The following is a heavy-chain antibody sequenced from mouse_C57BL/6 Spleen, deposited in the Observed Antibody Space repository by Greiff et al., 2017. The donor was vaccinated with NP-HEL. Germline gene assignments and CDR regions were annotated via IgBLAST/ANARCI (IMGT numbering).Heavy chain of an antibody. CDR3: ARSPYGYYVAY. CDR2: IHPNSGST. J-gene: IGHJ3*01. Sequence: VQLQQSGAELVKPGASVKLSCKASGYTFTSYWMHWVKQRPGQGLEWIGMIHPNSGSTNYNEKFKSKATLNADKSSSTAYMQLSSLASEDSAVYYCARSPYGYYVAYWGQGTLVTVSA. CDR1: GYTFTSYW. D-gene: IGHD2-3*01. V-gene: IGHV1-64*01.